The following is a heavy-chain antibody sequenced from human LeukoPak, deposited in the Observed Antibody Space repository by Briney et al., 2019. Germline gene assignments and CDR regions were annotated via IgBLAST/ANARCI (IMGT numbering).Heavy chain of an antibody. V-gene: IGHV3-73*01. CDR1: GFTFSGSA. J-gene: IGHJ6*02. Sequence: GGSLKLSCAASGFTFSGSAMHWVRQAPGKGLERVGRIRSKANSYATAYAASVKGRFTISRDDSKNTAYLQMNSLKTEDKAVYYCTTPLLDIAAAGTEVGMDVWGQGTTVTVSS. CDR2: IRSKANSYAT. D-gene: IGHD6-13*01. CDR3: TTPLLDIAAAGTEVGMDV.